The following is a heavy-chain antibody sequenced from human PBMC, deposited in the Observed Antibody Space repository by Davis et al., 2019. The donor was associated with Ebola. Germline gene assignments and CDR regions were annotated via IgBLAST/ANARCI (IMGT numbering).Heavy chain of an antibody. Sequence: MPSETLSLTCTVSGGSVSSGGYYWNWIRQPPGRGLEWIGYIYYSGSTDYSPSLRGRVTISLDTSKNQFSLKLRSATAADTAVYYCAREEVSGGNSEYFNLWGRGTLVTVSS. J-gene: IGHJ2*01. D-gene: IGHD4-23*01. CDR3: AREEVSGGNSEYFNL. V-gene: IGHV4-61*08. CDR2: IYYSGST. CDR1: GGSVSSGGYY.